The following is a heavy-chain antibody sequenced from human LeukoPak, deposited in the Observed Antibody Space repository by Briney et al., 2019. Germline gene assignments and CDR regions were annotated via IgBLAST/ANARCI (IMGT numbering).Heavy chain of an antibody. Sequence: GGSLRPSCAASGFTFSTYGMHWVRQAPGKGLEWVAFIWYDGSDKYHADSVKGRFTISRDNSKNTLYLQMNSLRAEDTAVYYCARGTGYYYYGMDVWGQGTTVTVSS. CDR1: GFTFSTYG. J-gene: IGHJ6*02. V-gene: IGHV3-33*01. CDR2: IWYDGSDK. CDR3: ARGTGYYYYGMDV. D-gene: IGHD7-27*01.